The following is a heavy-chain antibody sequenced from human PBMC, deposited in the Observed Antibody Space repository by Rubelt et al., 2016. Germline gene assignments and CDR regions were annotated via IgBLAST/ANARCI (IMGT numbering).Heavy chain of an antibody. D-gene: IGHD3-10*01. V-gene: IGHV4-59*08. CDR3: ARRGSRGAYPT. Sequence: GPGLVKPSETLSLTCTVSGGSISSYYWSWIRQPPGKGLEWIGHIYYSGSTNYNPSLKSRVTISVDTSKNQFSLKLSSGTAADTAEYYCARRGSRGAYPTWGQGTRVTVSS. CDR2: IYYSGST. CDR1: GGSISSYY. J-gene: IGHJ5*02.